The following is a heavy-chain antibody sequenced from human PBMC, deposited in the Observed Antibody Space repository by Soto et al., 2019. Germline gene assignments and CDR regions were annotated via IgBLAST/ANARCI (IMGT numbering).Heavy chain of an antibody. Sequence: SVKVSCKASGGTFSSYAISWVRQAPGQGLEWMGGIIPIFGTANYAQKFQGRVTITADEPTSTAYMELSSLRSEDTAVYYCARPLGYCSSTSCYYGMDVWGQGTTVTVSS. CDR1: GGTFSSYA. V-gene: IGHV1-69*13. CDR3: ARPLGYCSSTSCYYGMDV. CDR2: IIPIFGTA. D-gene: IGHD2-2*01. J-gene: IGHJ6*02.